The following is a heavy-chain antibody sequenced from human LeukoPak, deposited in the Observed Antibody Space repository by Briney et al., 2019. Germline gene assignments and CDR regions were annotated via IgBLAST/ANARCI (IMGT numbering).Heavy chain of an antibody. D-gene: IGHD3-9*01. J-gene: IGHJ6*02. Sequence: VSVKVSCKASGYTFTSYDINWVRQATGQGLEWMGWMNPNSGNTGYAQKFQGRVTMTRNTSISTAYMELSSLRSEDTAVYYCASGILTGYYVNYYYYGMDVWGQGTTVTVSS. V-gene: IGHV1-8*01. CDR3: ASGILTGYYVNYYYYGMDV. CDR2: MNPNSGNT. CDR1: GYTFTSYD.